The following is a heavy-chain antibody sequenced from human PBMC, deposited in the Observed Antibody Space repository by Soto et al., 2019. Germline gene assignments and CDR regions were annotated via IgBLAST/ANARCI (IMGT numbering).Heavy chain of an antibody. Sequence: AASVKVSCKASGGTFSSYAISWVRQAPGQGLEWMGGIIPIFGTANYAQKFQGRVTITADESTSTAYMELSSLRSEDTAVYYCARDSSGWSQLYYYYGMDVWGQGTTVTVSS. CDR1: GGTFSSYA. CDR3: ARDSSGWSQLYYYYGMDV. D-gene: IGHD6-19*01. V-gene: IGHV1-69*13. CDR2: IIPIFGTA. J-gene: IGHJ6*02.